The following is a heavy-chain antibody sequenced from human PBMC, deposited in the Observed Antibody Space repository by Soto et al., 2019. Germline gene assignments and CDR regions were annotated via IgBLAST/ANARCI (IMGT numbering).Heavy chain of an antibody. CDR3: AKSRRGIAAVGPYYYGMDV. CDR1: GFTFSSYG. J-gene: IGHJ6*02. D-gene: IGHD6-13*01. Sequence: GGSLRLSCAASGFTFSSYGMHWVHQAPGKGLEWVAVISYDGSNKYYADSVKGRFTISRDNSKNTLYLQMNSLSAEDTAVYYCAKSRRGIAAVGPYYYGMDVWGQGTTVTVSS. V-gene: IGHV3-30*18. CDR2: ISYDGSNK.